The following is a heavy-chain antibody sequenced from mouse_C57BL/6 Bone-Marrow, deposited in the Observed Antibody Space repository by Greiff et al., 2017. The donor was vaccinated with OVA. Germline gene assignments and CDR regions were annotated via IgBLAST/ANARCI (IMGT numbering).Heavy chain of an antibody. CDR1: GYTFTSYW. J-gene: IGHJ4*01. V-gene: IGHV1-74*01. D-gene: IGHD2-1*01. Sequence: QVQLKQPGAELVKPGASVKVSCKASGYTFTSYWMHWVKQRPGQGLEWIGRIHPSDSDTNYNQKFKGKATITADTSSNTAYLQLSSLTSEDTAVYYCATAFYYGNPYAMDYWGQGTSVTVSS. CDR2: IHPSDSDT. CDR3: ATAFYYGNPYAMDY.